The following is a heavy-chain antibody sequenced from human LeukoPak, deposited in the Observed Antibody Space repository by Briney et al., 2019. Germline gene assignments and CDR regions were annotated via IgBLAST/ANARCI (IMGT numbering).Heavy chain of an antibody. CDR2: IRSKANSYAT. CDR1: GFTFSGSA. D-gene: IGHD3-10*01. J-gene: IGHJ4*02. Sequence: LPGGSLRLSCAASGFTFSGSAMHWVRQASGKGLEWVGRIRSKANSYATAYAASVKGRFTISRDDSKNTAYLQMNSLKTEDTAVYYCAKDVRFGELLSSNDYWGQGTLVTVSS. CDR3: AKDVRFGELLSSNDY. V-gene: IGHV3-73*01.